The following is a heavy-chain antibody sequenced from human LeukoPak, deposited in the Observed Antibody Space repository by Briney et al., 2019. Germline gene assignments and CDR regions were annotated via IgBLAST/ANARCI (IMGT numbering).Heavy chain of an antibody. CDR1: GFTFSDYY. V-gene: IGHV3-11*06. Sequence: PGRSLRLSCAASGFTFSDYYMSWIRQAPGKGLEWVSYIRCSSSYTNYADSVKGRFTISRDNAKNSLYLQMNSLRAEDTAMYYCARLVWDTTMADGDIDSWGQGTLLIVSS. CDR3: ARLVWDTTMADGDIDS. D-gene: IGHD5-18*01. CDR2: IRCSSSYT. J-gene: IGHJ4*02.